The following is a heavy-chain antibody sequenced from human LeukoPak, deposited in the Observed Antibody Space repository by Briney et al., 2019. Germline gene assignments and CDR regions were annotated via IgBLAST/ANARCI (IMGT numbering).Heavy chain of an antibody. J-gene: IGHJ6*02. CDR1: GFTFSNAW. CDR3: TTDPSYTAGDGYKFYYYGMDV. D-gene: IGHD5-24*01. CDR2: IKSKTDGGTA. V-gene: IGHV3-15*01. Sequence: PGGSLRLSCAASGFTFSNAWMSWVRQAPGKGLEWVGRIKSKTDGGTADYAAPVKGRFTISRDDSKNTLYLQMNSPKTEDTAVYYCTTDPSYTAGDGYKFYYYGMDVWGQGTTVTVSS.